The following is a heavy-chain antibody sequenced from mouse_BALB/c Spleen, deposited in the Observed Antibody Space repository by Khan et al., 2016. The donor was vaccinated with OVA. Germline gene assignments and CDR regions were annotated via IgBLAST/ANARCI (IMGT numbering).Heavy chain of an antibody. Sequence: QVQLKQSGAELVKPGASVKLSCKASGYPLTSYWLHWVKQRPGQGLEWIGEIDPSDNYTNYNQKFKGKATLTVDKSSSTTYMQRSSLTSEDSAVYYCARSFLYGSSTWFGYWGQGTLVTVSA. V-gene: IGHV1-69*02. J-gene: IGHJ3*01. CDR1: GYPLTSYW. CDR3: ARSFLYGSSTWFGY. CDR2: IDPSDNYT. D-gene: IGHD1-1*01.